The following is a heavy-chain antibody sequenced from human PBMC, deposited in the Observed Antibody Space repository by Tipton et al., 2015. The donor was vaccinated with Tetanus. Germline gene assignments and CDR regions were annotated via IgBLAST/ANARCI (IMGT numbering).Heavy chain of an antibody. D-gene: IGHD3-22*01. V-gene: IGHV4-39*01. CDR3: AKLFRVRARGITMVVVVPPGYFDY. J-gene: IGHJ4*02. Sequence: TLSLTCTVSGASISNSSSYWGWIRQSPGKGLEWIGSIYFSGSTYYNPSLKSRVTISVDTSKNQFSLRLNSVTAADTAVYYCAKLFRVRARGITMVVVVPPGYFDYWGQGTLVTVSS. CDR2: IYFSGST. CDR1: GASISNSSSY.